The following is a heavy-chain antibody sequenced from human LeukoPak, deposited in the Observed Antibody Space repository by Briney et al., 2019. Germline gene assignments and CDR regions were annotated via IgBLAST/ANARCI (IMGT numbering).Heavy chain of an antibody. CDR3: ARAGGLRWGGYDYFDY. CDR1: GFTFTSYA. V-gene: IGHV3-66*01. CDR2: IYGGGRT. J-gene: IGHJ4*02. Sequence: PGGPLRLSCAASGFTFTSYAMTWVRQAPGKGLECVSVIYGGGRTYYADAVKGRFFISRDTSKNTLYTQMYRLRAEDTAVYYCARAGGLRWGGYDYFDYWGQGTLVTVSS. D-gene: IGHD5-12*01.